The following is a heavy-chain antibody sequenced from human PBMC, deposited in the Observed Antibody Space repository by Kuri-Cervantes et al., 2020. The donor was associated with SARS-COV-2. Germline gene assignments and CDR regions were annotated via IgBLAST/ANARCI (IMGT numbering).Heavy chain of an antibody. CDR2: ISWDGGST. Sequence: GESLKIPCAASGFTFDDYTMHWVRQAPGKGLEWVSLISWDGGSTYYADSVKGRFTISRDNSKNSLYLQMNSLRTEDTALYYCAKDMTPDYGGNVDYWGRGTLVTVSS. CDR1: GFTFDDYT. D-gene: IGHD4-23*01. V-gene: IGHV3-43*01. CDR3: AKDMTPDYGGNVDY. J-gene: IGHJ4*02.